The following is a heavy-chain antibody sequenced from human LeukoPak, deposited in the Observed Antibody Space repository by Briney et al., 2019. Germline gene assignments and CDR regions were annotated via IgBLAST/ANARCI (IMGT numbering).Heavy chain of an antibody. V-gene: IGHV3-21*01. CDR2: ISSGSSYI. J-gene: IGHJ4*02. CDR1: GFTFSSYS. CDR3: ARDRLIAVAPLDY. Sequence: GGSLRLSCAASGFTFSSYSMNWVRQAPGKGLEWVSSISSGSSYIYYADSVKGRFTISRDNAKNSLYLQMNSLRAEDTAVYYCARDRLIAVAPLDYWGQGTLVTVSS. D-gene: IGHD6-19*01.